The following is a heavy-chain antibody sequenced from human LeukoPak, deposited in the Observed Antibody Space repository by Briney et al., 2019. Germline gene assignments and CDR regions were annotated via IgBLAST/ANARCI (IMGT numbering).Heavy chain of an antibody. D-gene: IGHD6-6*01. CDR3: ARLLPASRHYFDY. CDR1: GLIVSSDY. Sequence: GGSLRLSCAASGLIVSSDYSAWVRQAPGKGLEWISVIYGGGATYYADSVQGRFTIFRDSSRNALYLQMNSLRVEDTAVYYCARLLPASRHYFDYWGQGTLVSISS. CDR2: IYGGGAT. J-gene: IGHJ4*02. V-gene: IGHV3-53*01.